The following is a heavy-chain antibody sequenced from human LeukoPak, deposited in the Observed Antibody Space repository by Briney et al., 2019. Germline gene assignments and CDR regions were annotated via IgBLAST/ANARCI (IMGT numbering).Heavy chain of an antibody. CDR3: ARELGPPHRQGLD. J-gene: IGHJ4*02. CDR1: GGSISSSSYY. Sequence: PSETLSLTCTVSGGSISSSSYYWGWIRQPPGKGLEWIGSIYYSGSTYYNPSLKSRVTISVDTSKNQFSLELSSVTAADTAVYYCARELGPPHRQGLDWGQGTLVTVSS. V-gene: IGHV4-39*07. CDR2: IYYSGST. D-gene: IGHD3-16*01.